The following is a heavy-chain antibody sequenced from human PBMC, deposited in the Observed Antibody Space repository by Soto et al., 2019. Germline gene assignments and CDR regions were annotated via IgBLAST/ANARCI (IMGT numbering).Heavy chain of an antibody. J-gene: IGHJ6*02. D-gene: IGHD6-13*01. CDR1: GGTFSSYA. CDR3: ARESSAAGHFYGMDV. CDR2: IIPIFGTA. Sequence: SVKVSCKASGGTFSSYAISWVRQAPGQGLEWMGGIIPIFGTANYAQKFQGRVTITADESTSTAYMELSSLRSEDTAVYYCARESSAAGHFYGMDVWGQGTTVTVSS. V-gene: IGHV1-69*13.